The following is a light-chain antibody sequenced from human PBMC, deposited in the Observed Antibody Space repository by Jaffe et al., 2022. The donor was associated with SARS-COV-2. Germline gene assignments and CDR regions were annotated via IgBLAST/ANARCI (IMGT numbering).Light chain of an antibody. Sequence: DIQMTQSPSALSASVGDRVTITCRASQGISNHLAWYQQKPGKVPKLLIYAASTLQSGVPSRFSGSGSGTDFTLTISSLQPEDVATYYCHKCDTAPRTFGQGTKVEIK. CDR1: QGISNH. V-gene: IGKV1-27*01. CDR2: AAS. J-gene: IGKJ1*01. CDR3: HKCDTAPRT.